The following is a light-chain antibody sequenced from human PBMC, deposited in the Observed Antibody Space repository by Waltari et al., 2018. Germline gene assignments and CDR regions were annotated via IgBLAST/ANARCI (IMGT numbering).Light chain of an antibody. CDR2: WAS. J-gene: IGKJ2*01. CDR3: QQYYDTPGT. Sequence: DFVMTQSPDSLAVSLGERATINCRSSQSVFYNSNNKNYFAWYQQKPGQPPKLLMYWASPRLSGVPDRFRGSGSGTDFTLTISGLQAEYVAIYYCQQYYDTPGTFGQGTKLEIK. V-gene: IGKV4-1*01. CDR1: QSVFYNSNNKNY.